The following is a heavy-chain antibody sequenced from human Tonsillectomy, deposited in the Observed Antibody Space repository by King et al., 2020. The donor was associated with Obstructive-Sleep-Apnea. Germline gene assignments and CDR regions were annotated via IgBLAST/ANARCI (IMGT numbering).Heavy chain of an antibody. V-gene: IGHV1-69*04. CDR3: ATPEAETAVVYLFDY. J-gene: IGHJ4*02. CDR1: GGTFSSYA. CDR2: IIPILGIA. Sequence: QLVQSGAEVKKPGSSVKVSCKASGGTFSSYAISWVRQAPGQGPEWMGGIIPILGIANYAQKFQGRVTITADKSTSTVYMELSSLRSEDTAVYYCATPEAETAVVYLFDYWGQGTLVTVSS. D-gene: IGHD5-18*01.